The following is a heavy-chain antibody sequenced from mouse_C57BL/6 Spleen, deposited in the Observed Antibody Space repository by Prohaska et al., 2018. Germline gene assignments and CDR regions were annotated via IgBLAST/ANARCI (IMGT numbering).Heavy chain of an antibody. CDR1: GYTFTDYN. D-gene: IGHD2-2*01. CDR3: ARGGYDDY. J-gene: IGHJ2*01. CDR2: INPNNGGT. Sequence: VSVKIPCKASGYTFTDYNMAWVKQSHGKSLEWIGDINPNNGGTIYNQKFKGKATLTVDKSSSTAYMELRSLTSEDSAVYYCARGGYDDYWGQGTTLTVSS. V-gene: IGHV1-18*01.